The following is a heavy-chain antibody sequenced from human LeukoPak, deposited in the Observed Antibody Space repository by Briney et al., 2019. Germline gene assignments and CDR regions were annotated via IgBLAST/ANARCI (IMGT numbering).Heavy chain of an antibody. CDR3: ARGQVPAARGYNWFDP. D-gene: IGHD2-2*01. CDR2: MNARGDT. J-gene: IGHJ5*02. CDR1: GWSFNDYY. V-gene: IGHV4-34*01. Sequence: SSETLSLTCAVYGWSFNDYYWNWIRQPPGKGLEWIGEMNARGDTNYNPSLKSRVTISVDTSKKQFSLRLTSMIAADTALYYCARGQVPAARGYNWFDPWGQGTLVTVSS.